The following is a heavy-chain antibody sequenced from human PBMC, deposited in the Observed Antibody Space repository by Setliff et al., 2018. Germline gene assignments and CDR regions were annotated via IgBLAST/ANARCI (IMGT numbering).Heavy chain of an antibody. CDR2: IYIGGSA. J-gene: IGHJ6*03. CDR1: GASISSYH. D-gene: IGHD3-22*01. V-gene: IGHV4-4*07. Sequence: PSETLSLTCTVSGASISSYHWNWLRQPAGKGLEWIGHIYIGGSANYNPSLKSRVTMSIDTSKNQFSLKLSSVTAADTAVYYCARGRLREDLLHYYYYHMDVWGKGTTVTVSS. CDR3: ARGRLREDLLHYYYYHMDV.